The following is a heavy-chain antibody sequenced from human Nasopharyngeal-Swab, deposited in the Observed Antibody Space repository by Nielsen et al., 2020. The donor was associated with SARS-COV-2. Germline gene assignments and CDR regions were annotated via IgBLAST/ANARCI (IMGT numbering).Heavy chain of an antibody. J-gene: IGHJ4*02. CDR2: IGSNEAET. CDR3: AGLWSGVDC. V-gene: IGHV3-64*02. D-gene: IGHD2-21*01. Sequence: GGSLRLSCAASGFTFGSYSMHWVRQAPGKGLEYVSAIGSNEAETYYADSVKGRFTVSRDNSKNQLFLQMNNVRVEDTAVYYCAGLWSGVDCWGQGTLVTVFS. CDR1: GFTFGSYS.